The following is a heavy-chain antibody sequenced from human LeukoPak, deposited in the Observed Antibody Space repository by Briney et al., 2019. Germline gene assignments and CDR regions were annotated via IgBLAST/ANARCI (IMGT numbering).Heavy chain of an antibody. D-gene: IGHD2-15*01. Sequence: PSGTLSLTCGVSGGSISNTNWWSWVRQPPGQGLEWIGRIKNKIDGGTTDYAAPVKGRFTISRDDSKSMAWLQMDSLKTEDTGVYYCTTRGGFGYWGQGTLVIVSS. J-gene: IGHJ4*01. CDR3: TTRGGFGY. V-gene: IGHV3-15*01. CDR2: IKNKIDGGTT. CDR1: GGSISNTNW.